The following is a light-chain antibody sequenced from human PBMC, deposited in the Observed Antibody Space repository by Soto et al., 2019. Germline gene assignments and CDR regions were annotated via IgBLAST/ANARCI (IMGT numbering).Light chain of an antibody. CDR2: DTS. CDR3: QQYGYLGT. V-gene: IGKV3-20*01. CDR1: QTLSSSF. J-gene: IGKJ1*01. Sequence: EIRLTQSPSTLSLSPGERATLSCRTSQTLSSSFLAWYQQTPGQAPRLLIYDTSTRAIDIPDRFSGSGSGTDFTLTISRLEPEDFAVYYCQQYGYLGTFGQGTKVDI.